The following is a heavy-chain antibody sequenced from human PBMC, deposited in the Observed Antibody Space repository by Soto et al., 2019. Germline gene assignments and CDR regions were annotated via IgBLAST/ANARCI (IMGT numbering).Heavy chain of an antibody. CDR2: IYYSGST. J-gene: IGHJ4*02. CDR1: GGSISSYY. CDR3: ARRYGGNFDY. V-gene: IGHV4-59*01. D-gene: IGHD3-16*01. Sequence: QVPLQESGPGLVKPSETLSLTCTVSGGSISSYYWSWIRQPPGKGLEWIGYIYYSGSTNYNPSLKSRVTISVDTSKNQFSLKLSSVTAADTAVYYCARRYGGNFDYWGQGTLVTVSS.